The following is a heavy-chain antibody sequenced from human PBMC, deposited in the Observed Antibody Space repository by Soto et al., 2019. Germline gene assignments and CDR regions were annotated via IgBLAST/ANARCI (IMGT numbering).Heavy chain of an antibody. D-gene: IGHD3-10*01. V-gene: IGHV4-34*01. CDR2: INDSGNI. CDR1: DGSFSGYQ. CDR3: ARGLIMWFGELSRRGGYYYYMDV. Sequence: QVQLQQWGAGLLKPSETLSLTCAVYDGSFSGYQWSWIRQTPGKGLEWIGGINDSGNINYNPSLKSRVTILVDSPKKQISLRLSSVTAADTAVYYCARGLIMWFGELSRRGGYYYYMDVWAKGPRSPSP. J-gene: IGHJ6*03.